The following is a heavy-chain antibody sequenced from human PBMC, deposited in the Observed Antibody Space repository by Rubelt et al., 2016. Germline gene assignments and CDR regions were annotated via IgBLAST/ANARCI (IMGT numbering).Heavy chain of an antibody. Sequence: QLQMQESGPGLVKPSETLSLTCTVSGDSLGSNYDFWAWIRQPPGKALEWLASIQYTGSAYYNPSLKSRVTISVNRSKNQFSLKRTSVTAADTAVYYCVTYSHNVGGSWFDPWGRGTLVTVSS. D-gene: IGHD3-16*01. J-gene: IGHJ5*02. CDR3: VTYSHNVGGSWFDP. CDR2: IQYTGSA. V-gene: IGHV4-39*01. CDR1: GDSLGSNYDF.